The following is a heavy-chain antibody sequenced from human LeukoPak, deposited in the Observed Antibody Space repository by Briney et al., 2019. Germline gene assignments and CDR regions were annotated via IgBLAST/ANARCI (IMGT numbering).Heavy chain of an antibody. CDR2: INWNGGST. D-gene: IGHD3-10*01. J-gene: IGHJ4*02. CDR1: GFTFDDYG. Sequence: GGSLRLSCAASGFTFDDYGMSWVRQAPGKGLEWVSGINWNGGSTGYAGSVKGRFTIFRDNAKNSLYLQMNSLRAEDTALYYCASSLDYYGSGSYNDYWGQGTLVTVSS. V-gene: IGHV3-20*04. CDR3: ASSLDYYGSGSYNDY.